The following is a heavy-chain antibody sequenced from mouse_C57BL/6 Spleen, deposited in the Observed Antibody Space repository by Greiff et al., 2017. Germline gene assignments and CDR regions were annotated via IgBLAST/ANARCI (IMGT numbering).Heavy chain of an antibody. CDR2: ISSGSSTI. CDR1: GFTFSDYG. D-gene: IGHD3-3*01. CDR3: ARGDWTYAMDY. V-gene: IGHV5-17*01. Sequence: EVQVVESGGGLVKPGGSLKLSCAASGFTFSDYGMHWVRQAPEKGLEWVAYISSGSSTIYYADTVKGRFTISRDNAKNTLFLQMTSLRSEDTAMYYCARGDWTYAMDYWGQGTSVTVSS. J-gene: IGHJ4*01.